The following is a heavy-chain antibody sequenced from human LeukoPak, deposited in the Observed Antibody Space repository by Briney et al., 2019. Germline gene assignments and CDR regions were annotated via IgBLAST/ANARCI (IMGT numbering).Heavy chain of an antibody. CDR2: IYYSGST. CDR1: GGSISSSSYY. V-gene: IGHV4-39*07. CDR3: ATGNYYDSSGYYYVI. Sequence: PSETLSLTSTVSGGSISSSSYYWGWIRQPPGKGLEWIGSIYYSGSTYYNPSLKSRVTISVDTSKNQFSLKLSSVTAADTAVYYCATGNYYDSSGYYYVIWGQGTMVTVSS. D-gene: IGHD3-22*01. J-gene: IGHJ3*02.